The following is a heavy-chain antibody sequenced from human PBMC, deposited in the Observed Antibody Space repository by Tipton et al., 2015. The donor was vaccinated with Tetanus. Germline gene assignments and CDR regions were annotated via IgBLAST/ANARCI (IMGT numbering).Heavy chain of an antibody. J-gene: IGHJ6*02. V-gene: IGHV4-30-4*01. D-gene: IGHD3-16*01. CDR2: NYYSGST. CDR3: ARDHGISWGGMGYSYGIDV. Sequence: TLSLTCTVSGDSLSNGDYYWSWIRQPPGKGLESIGYNYYSGSTYYNPSLKSRVTISVDTSKNQYSLRLSSVTAADTAVYYCARDHGISWGGMGYSYGIDVWGQGTTVTVSS. CDR1: GDSLSNGDYY.